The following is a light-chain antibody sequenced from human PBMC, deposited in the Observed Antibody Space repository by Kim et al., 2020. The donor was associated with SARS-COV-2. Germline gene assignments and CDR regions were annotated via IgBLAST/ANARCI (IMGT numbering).Light chain of an antibody. Sequence: DIQMTQSPPTLSASVGDRVTITCRASQSFSSWLAWYQQKPGKVPKLLIYKTSILESGVPSRFSGSGSGTEFTLTISSLQPDDFATYYCQQYNNFPLTVGQGTRLEIK. CDR2: KTS. CDR3: QQYNNFPLT. J-gene: IGKJ5*01. CDR1: QSFSSW. V-gene: IGKV1-5*03.